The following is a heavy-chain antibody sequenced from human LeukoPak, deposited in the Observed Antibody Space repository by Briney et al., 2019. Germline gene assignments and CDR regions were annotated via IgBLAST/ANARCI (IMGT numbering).Heavy chain of an antibody. D-gene: IGHD7-27*01. CDR2: ISGSGGAT. CDR1: GFMFSDYA. Sequence: PGGSLGLSCAASGFMFSDYAMSWVRQAPGKGLEFVSAISGSGGATYYSDSVKGRFTISRDNSKNTLYLQMNSLRAEDTAVYYCARRQTRVPGHGAFDIWGQGTMVTVSS. J-gene: IGHJ3*02. V-gene: IGHV3-23*01. CDR3: ARRQTRVPGHGAFDI.